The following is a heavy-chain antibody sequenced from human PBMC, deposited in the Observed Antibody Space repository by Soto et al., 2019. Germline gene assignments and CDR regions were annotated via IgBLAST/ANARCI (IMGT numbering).Heavy chain of an antibody. Sequence: SEALSLTSSVSGSAIINRNSNGRWTLHPPGSGLEWIGSVSFGRDTYFNPSLKSLLTISADMSKNEISLNLNSVTAADTSLYYCARQPLHRVGSSISTLDIWGQGTVVT. CDR2: VSFGRDT. V-gene: IGHV4-39*01. D-gene: IGHD1-26*01. CDR3: ARQPLHRVGSSISTLDI. CDR1: GSAIINRNSN. J-gene: IGHJ3*02.